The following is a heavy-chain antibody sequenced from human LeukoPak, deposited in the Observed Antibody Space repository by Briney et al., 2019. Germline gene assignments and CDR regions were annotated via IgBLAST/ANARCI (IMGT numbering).Heavy chain of an antibody. D-gene: IGHD5-24*01. CDR2: IYSGGST. J-gene: IGHJ4*02. CDR1: GFSVSNNY. Sequence: GGSLRLSCAASGFSVSNNYMSWVRQAPGRGLEWFSVIYSGGSTYHADSVKGRFTISRDNSKNTLYLQMNSLRAEDTAVYYCARLYGDGPRRITYFDYWGQGTLVTVSS. CDR3: ARLYGDGPRRITYFDY. V-gene: IGHV3-66*04.